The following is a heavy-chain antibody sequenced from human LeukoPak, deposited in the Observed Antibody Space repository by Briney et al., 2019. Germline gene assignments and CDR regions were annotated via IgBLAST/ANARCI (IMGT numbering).Heavy chain of an antibody. CDR3: ARERKYSSSLFGWFDP. CDR1: GFTFSSYN. Sequence: PGGSLRLSCAASGFTFSSYNMNWVRQAPGKGLEWVSSISSSSNYIYYADSVKGRFTISRDNAKNSLYLQMNSLRAEDTAMYYCARERKYSSSLFGWFDPWGQGTLVTVSS. J-gene: IGHJ5*02. D-gene: IGHD6-13*01. CDR2: ISSSSNYI. V-gene: IGHV3-21*01.